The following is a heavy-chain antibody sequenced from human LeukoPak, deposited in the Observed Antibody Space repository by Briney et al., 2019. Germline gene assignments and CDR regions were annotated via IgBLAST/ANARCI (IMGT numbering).Heavy chain of an antibody. Sequence: SVKVSCKASGGTFSIYAISWVRQAPGQGLEWMGGIIPIFGTANYAQKFQGRVTITADKSTSTAYMELSSLRSEDTAVYYCARAALLWFGEGWFDPWGQGTLVTVSS. CDR3: ARAALLWFGEGWFDP. D-gene: IGHD3-10*01. J-gene: IGHJ5*02. V-gene: IGHV1-69*06. CDR1: GGTFSIYA. CDR2: IIPIFGTA.